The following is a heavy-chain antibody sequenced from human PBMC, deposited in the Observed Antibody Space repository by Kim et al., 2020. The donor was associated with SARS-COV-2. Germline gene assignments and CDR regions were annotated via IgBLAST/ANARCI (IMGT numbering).Heavy chain of an antibody. CDR3: ARRFHGSNEALDY. V-gene: IGHV1-46*01. Sequence: ASVKVSCKASGYTFTSHNIHWVRQAPGQGLEWVGIISSSAGDTIYAQKFQGRVTMTRDTSTTTVYMELSSLRSEDTAVYYCARRFHGSNEALDYWGQGTLVTVSS. D-gene: IGHD3-16*01. CDR1: GYTFTSHN. J-gene: IGHJ4*02. CDR2: ISSSAGDT.